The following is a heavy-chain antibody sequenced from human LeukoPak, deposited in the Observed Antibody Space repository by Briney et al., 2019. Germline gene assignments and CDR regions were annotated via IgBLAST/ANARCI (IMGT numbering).Heavy chain of an antibody. D-gene: IGHD4-17*01. CDR2: ISGSGGDT. Sequence: GGSLRLSCAASGFTFSSYAMSWVRQAPGKGLEWVSSISGSGGDTYYADSVKGRFTISRDNSKNTLYLQVNSLRAEDTAIYYCAKARGSDYGDYVIFDYWGQGTLVTVSS. CDR1: GFTFSSYA. J-gene: IGHJ4*02. CDR3: AKARGSDYGDYVIFDY. V-gene: IGHV3-23*01.